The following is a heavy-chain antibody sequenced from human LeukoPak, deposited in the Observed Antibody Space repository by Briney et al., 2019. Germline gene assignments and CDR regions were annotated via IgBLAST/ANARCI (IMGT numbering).Heavy chain of an antibody. Sequence: ASVKVSCKASGYTFTSYGISWVRQAPGQGLEWMGWISAYNGNTNYAQKLQGRVTMTTDTSTSTAYMELRSLRSDDTAVYYCARDIGYSGYDYGVTIDYWGQGTLVTVSS. CDR3: ARDIGYSGYDYGVTIDY. CDR1: GYTFTSYG. J-gene: IGHJ4*02. V-gene: IGHV1-18*01. D-gene: IGHD5-12*01. CDR2: ISAYNGNT.